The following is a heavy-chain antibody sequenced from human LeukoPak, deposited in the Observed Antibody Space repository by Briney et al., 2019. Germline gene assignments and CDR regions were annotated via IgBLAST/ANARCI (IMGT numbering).Heavy chain of an antibody. J-gene: IGHJ3*02. CDR1: GFTFSSYA. D-gene: IGHD3-10*01. Sequence: GRSLRLSCAASGFTFSSYAMHWVRQAPGKGLEWVAVISYDGSNKYYADSVKGRFTISRDNSKNTLYLQMNSLRAEDTAVYYCAREGVLLWFGELFRTAFDIWGQGTMVTVSS. V-gene: IGHV3-30-3*01. CDR3: AREGVLLWFGELFRTAFDI. CDR2: ISYDGSNK.